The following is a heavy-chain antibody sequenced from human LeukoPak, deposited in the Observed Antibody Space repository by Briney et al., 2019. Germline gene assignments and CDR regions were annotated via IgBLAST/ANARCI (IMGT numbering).Heavy chain of an antibody. V-gene: IGHV4-59*01. Sequence: SETLSLTCTLSGGSFSSYYWTWIRQPPGKGLEWIGYVDHTGSTKFNPSLNGRVSISRDTSNNFFSLRLRSVTAADTAVYYCAREVVAAAGTVDYWGQGTLVIVSS. D-gene: IGHD6-13*01. CDR2: VDHTGST. CDR1: GGSFSSYY. CDR3: AREVVAAAGTVDY. J-gene: IGHJ4*02.